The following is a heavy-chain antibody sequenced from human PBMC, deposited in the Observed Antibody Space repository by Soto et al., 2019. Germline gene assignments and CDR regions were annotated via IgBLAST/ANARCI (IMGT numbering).Heavy chain of an antibody. Sequence: GESLKISCKTSGYDFPTYWIAWVRQMPGKGLEWMGTIYPGDSKTRHSPSFEGQVTMSADKSISTAYLHWSSLKASDTAMYFCARRQSTGWYYGFDVWGQGTTVTVSS. CDR2: IYPGDSKT. J-gene: IGHJ6*02. V-gene: IGHV5-51*01. CDR1: GYDFPTYW. CDR3: ARRQSTGWYYGFDV. D-gene: IGHD6-19*01.